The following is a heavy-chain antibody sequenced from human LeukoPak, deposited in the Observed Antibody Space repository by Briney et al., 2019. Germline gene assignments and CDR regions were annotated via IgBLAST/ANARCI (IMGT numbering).Heavy chain of an antibody. CDR3: YCSGGSCYGFDP. CDR1: GGTFSSYA. CDR2: IIPIFGTA. J-gene: IGHJ5*02. Sequence: ASVKVSCKASGGTFSSYAISRVRQAPGQGLEWMGGIIPIFGTANYAQKFQGRVTITTDESTSTAYMELSSLRSEDTAVYYCYCSGGSCYGFDPWGQGTLVTVSS. D-gene: IGHD2-15*01. V-gene: IGHV1-69*05.